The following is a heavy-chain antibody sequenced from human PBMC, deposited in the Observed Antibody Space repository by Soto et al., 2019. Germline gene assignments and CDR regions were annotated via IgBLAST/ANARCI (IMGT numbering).Heavy chain of an antibody. CDR3: ARSGYSIAWGY. J-gene: IGHJ4*02. CDR1: GFLVNSAY. D-gene: IGHD5-18*01. V-gene: IGHV3-53*01. CDR2: INSDGST. Sequence: EVQLVESGGGLIPPGGSLRLSCAASGFLVNSAYMTWVRQAPGKGLEWLSMINSDGSTLSAESVKGRFTISRDNSKNRLELQMNSLRAEDTAMYYCARSGYSIAWGYWGQGTLVIFTS.